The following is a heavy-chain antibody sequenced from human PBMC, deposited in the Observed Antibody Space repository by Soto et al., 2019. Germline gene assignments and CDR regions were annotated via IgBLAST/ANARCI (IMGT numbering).Heavy chain of an antibody. V-gene: IGHV4-34*01. CDR3: AREYDFWSGYWYYFDY. CDR1: GGSFSGYY. J-gene: IGHJ4*02. Sequence: KSSETLSLTCAVYGGSFSGYYWSWIRQPPGKGLEWIGEINHSGSTNYNPSLKSRVTISVDTSKNQFSLKLSSVTAADTAVYYCAREYDFWSGYWYYFDYWGQGTLVTVSS. CDR2: INHSGST. D-gene: IGHD3-3*01.